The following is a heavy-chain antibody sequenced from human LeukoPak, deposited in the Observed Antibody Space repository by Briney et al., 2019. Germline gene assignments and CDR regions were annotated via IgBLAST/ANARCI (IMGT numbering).Heavy chain of an antibody. CDR2: ISWDGGST. D-gene: IGHD6-19*01. CDR1: GFTFDDYT. J-gene: IGHJ5*02. CDR3: AKDGGSGWFVNWLDP. Sequence: GSLRLSCAASGFTFDDYTMHWVRQAPGKGLEWVSLISWDGGSTYYADSVKGRFTISRDNSKNSLYLQMNSLRTEDTALYYCAKDGGSGWFVNWLDPWGQGTLVTVSS. V-gene: IGHV3-43*01.